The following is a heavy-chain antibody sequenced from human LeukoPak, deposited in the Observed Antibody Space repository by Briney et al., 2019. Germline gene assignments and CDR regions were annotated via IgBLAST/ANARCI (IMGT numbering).Heavy chain of an antibody. D-gene: IGHD3-22*01. CDR1: GFMFSDYA. CDR3: SKDRRRYYFSSSGSFFDS. J-gene: IGHJ5*01. Sequence: GSLRLSCAASGFMFSDYAMSWVRQIPGKAPEWVATIGHIRDQNTYYADSVKGRFTISRDNSENVVYLQMDRLRAEDGAIYFCSKDRRRYYFSSSGSFFDSWGQGSLVTVPS. V-gene: IGHV3-23*01. CDR2: IGHIRDQNT.